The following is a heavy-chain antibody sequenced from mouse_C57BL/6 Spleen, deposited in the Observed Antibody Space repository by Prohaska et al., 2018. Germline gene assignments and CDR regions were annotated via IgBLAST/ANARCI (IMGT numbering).Heavy chain of an antibody. J-gene: IGHJ4*01. CDR3: ARCPYYSNYWLYAMDY. CDR1: GYTFTSYW. D-gene: IGHD2-5*01. V-gene: IGHV1-64*01. CDR2: IHPNSGST. Sequence: QVQLQQPGAELVKPGASVKLSCKASGYTFTSYWMHWVKQRPGQGLEWIGMIHPNSGSTNYNEKFKSKATLTVDKSSSTAYMQLSSLTSEDSAVYYCARCPYYSNYWLYAMDYWGQGTSVTVSS.